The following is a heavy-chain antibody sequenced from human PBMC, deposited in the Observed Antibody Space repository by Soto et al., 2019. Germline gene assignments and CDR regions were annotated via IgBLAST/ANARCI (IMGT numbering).Heavy chain of an antibody. J-gene: IGHJ4*02. CDR3: ARAKFESTGWHQFDI. V-gene: IGHV4-34*01. CDR1: GGSFTGHF. CDR2: VSHSGNT. Sequence: SETLSLTCTVSGGSFTGHFWSWVRQPPGKGLEWIGEVSHSGNTKYYPSLRSRVTLSVDSSKNQISLALTSVTAADTAVYYCARAKFESTGWHQFDIWGQGTRVTVSS. D-gene: IGHD7-27*01.